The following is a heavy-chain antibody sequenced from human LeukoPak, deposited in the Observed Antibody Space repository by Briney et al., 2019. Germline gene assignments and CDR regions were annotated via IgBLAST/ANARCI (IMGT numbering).Heavy chain of an antibody. CDR3: ARAEYYYDSSGYTFFDY. Sequence: GRSLRLSCAASGFTFSSYSMNWVRQAPGKGLEWVSSISSSSSYIYYADSVKGRFTISRDNAKNSLYLQMNSLRAEDTAVYYCARAEYYYDSSGYTFFDYWGQGTLVTVSS. CDR2: ISSSSSYI. J-gene: IGHJ4*02. V-gene: IGHV3-21*01. CDR1: GFTFSSYS. D-gene: IGHD3-22*01.